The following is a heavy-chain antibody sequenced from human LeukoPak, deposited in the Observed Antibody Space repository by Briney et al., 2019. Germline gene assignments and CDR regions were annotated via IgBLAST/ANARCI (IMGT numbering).Heavy chain of an antibody. J-gene: IGHJ6*01. CDR3: ARDGAPIVVVPAAMSSYGMDV. Sequence: GGSLRLSCAASGFTFSSYSMSWVRQAPGEGLGWVSSISSSSSYIYYADSVKGRFTISRDNAKNSLYLQMNSLRAEDTAVYYCARDGAPIVVVPAAMSSYGMDVWGKGTTVTVSS. CDR1: GFTFSSYS. V-gene: IGHV3-21*01. CDR2: ISSSSSYI. D-gene: IGHD2-2*01.